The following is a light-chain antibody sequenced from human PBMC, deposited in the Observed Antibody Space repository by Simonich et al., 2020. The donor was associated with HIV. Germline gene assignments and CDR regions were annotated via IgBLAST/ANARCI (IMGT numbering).Light chain of an antibody. J-gene: IGKJ5*01. CDR3: QQRSNWPLT. V-gene: IGKV1-39*01. CDR2: AAS. Sequence: DIQMTQSPSSLSASVGDRVTITCRASQTIANYLNWYQQKPGTAPKLLIYAASSLQSGVPSRFSGSGSGTDFTLTISSLQPEDFAVYYCQQRSNWPLTFGQGTRLEIK. CDR1: QTIANY.